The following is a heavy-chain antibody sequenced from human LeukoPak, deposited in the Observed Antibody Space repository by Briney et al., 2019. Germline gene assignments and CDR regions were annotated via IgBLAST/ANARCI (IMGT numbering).Heavy chain of an antibody. Sequence: GGSLRLSCAASGFTFSSYGMHWVRQAPGKGLEWVAVIWYDGSNTYYADSVKGRFTISRDNSKNTLYVQMNSLSVEDTAVYCCARDRFCSTTSCYPGFFDYWGQGTLVTVSS. CDR1: GFTFSSYG. CDR3: ARDRFCSTTSCYPGFFDY. D-gene: IGHD2-2*01. V-gene: IGHV3-33*01. CDR2: IWYDGSNT. J-gene: IGHJ4*02.